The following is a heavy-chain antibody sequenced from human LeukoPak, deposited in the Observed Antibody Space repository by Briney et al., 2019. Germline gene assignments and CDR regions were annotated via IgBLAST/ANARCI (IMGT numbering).Heavy chain of an antibody. CDR3: ARSPPSVWFDP. Sequence: PLETLSLTCAVYGGSFSGYYWSWIRQPPGKGLEWIGEINHSGSTNYNPSLKSRVTISVDTSKNQFSLKLSSVTAADTAVYYCARSPPSVWFDPWGQGTLVTVSS. CDR2: INHSGST. J-gene: IGHJ5*02. CDR1: GGSFSGYY. V-gene: IGHV4-34*01. D-gene: IGHD2-2*01.